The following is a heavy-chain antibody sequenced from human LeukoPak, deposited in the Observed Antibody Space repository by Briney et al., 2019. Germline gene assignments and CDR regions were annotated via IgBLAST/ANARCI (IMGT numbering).Heavy chain of an antibody. D-gene: IGHD5-18*01. V-gene: IGHV3-53*01. Sequence: PGGSLRLSCAASGFTVSSSYMSWVHQAPGRGLEWVSVIYSGGSTYYADSVKGRFTISRDNSKNTLYLQMNSLRAEDTAVYYCASQRGYSYGYYYYYMDVWGKGTTVTVSS. CDR1: GFTVSSSY. CDR2: IYSGGST. CDR3: ASQRGYSYGYYYYYMDV. J-gene: IGHJ6*03.